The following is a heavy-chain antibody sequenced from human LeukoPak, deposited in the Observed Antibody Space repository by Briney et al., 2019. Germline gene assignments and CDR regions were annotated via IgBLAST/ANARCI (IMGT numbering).Heavy chain of an antibody. Sequence: ASETLSLTCTVSGGSISSSSYYWGWIRQPPGKGLEWIGSIYYSGSTYYNPSLKSRVTISVDTSKNQFSLKLSSVTAAETAVYYCARHFRGVIDSPWFDPWGQGTLVTVSS. CDR3: ARHFRGVIDSPWFDP. D-gene: IGHD3-10*01. J-gene: IGHJ5*02. CDR1: GGSISSSSYY. V-gene: IGHV4-39*01. CDR2: IYYSGST.